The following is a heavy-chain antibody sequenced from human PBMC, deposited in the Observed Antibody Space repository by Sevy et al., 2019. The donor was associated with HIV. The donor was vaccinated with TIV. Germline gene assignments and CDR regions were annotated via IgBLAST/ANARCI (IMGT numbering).Heavy chain of an antibody. CDR3: TTSYPSDVGP. Sequence: GGSLRLSCAASGVTFSDSAVHWVRQAPGKGLEWVGLIRTKINDYATVYAASVEARFTINSDDSMNTEYLQIDGVTTEDTAIYYCTTSYPSDVGPWGQGTLVTVSS. CDR2: IRTKINDYAT. J-gene: IGHJ5*02. CDR1: GVTFSDSA. V-gene: IGHV3-73*01.